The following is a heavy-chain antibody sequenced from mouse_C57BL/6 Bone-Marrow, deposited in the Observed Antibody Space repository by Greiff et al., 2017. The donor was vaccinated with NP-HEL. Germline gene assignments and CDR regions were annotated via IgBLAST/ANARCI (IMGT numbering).Heavy chain of an antibody. CDR3: ARSGYPFAY. Sequence: VQLQQSGPELVKPGASGYHMDWVKQSHGKSLEWIGDINPNNGGTIYNQKFKGKATLTVDKSSSTAYMELRSLTSEDTAVYYCARSGYPFAYWGEGTLVTVSA. CDR2: INPNNGGT. V-gene: IGHV1-18*01. D-gene: IGHD1-2*01. J-gene: IGHJ3*01.